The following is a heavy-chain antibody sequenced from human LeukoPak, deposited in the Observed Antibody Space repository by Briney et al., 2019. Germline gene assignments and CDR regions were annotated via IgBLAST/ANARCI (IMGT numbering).Heavy chain of an antibody. J-gene: IGHJ6*02. CDR2: INPNSGGT. D-gene: IGHD2-8*01. Sequence: ASVKVSCKASGYTFTGYYMHWVRQAPGQGLEWMGWINPNSGGTNYAQKFQGRVTMTRDTSISTACMELSRLRSDDTAVYYCARERVYAIYYYYGMDVWGQGTTVTVSS. CDR3: ARERVYAIYYYYGMDV. V-gene: IGHV1-2*02. CDR1: GYTFTGYY.